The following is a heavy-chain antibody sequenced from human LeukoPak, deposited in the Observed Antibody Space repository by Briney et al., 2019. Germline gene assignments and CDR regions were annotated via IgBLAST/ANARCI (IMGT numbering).Heavy chain of an antibody. V-gene: IGHV3-23*01. Sequence: GGSLRLSCAASGFTFSSYAMSWVRQAPGKGLEWVSAVSGSGGSTYYADSVKGRFTISRDNSKNTLYLQMNSLRAEDTAVYYCAKDLTMIVVVSVDYWGQGTLVTVSS. CDR3: AKDLTMIVVVSVDY. CDR2: VSGSGGST. CDR1: GFTFSSYA. J-gene: IGHJ4*02. D-gene: IGHD3-22*01.